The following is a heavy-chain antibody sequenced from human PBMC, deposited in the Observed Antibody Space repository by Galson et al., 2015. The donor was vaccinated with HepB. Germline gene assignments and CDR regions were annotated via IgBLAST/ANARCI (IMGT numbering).Heavy chain of an antibody. CDR3: AREAGGYSYGYLDF. Sequence: SLRLSCAASGFTFSSYTMNWVRQAPGKGLEWVSSISSNSRYIYYAGSVKGRFTISRDNAKISLYLQLNSLRAEDTAVYFCAREAGGYSYGYLDFWGQGMLVTVSS. J-gene: IGHJ4*02. CDR2: ISSNSRYI. D-gene: IGHD5-18*01. CDR1: GFTFSSYT. V-gene: IGHV3-21*01.